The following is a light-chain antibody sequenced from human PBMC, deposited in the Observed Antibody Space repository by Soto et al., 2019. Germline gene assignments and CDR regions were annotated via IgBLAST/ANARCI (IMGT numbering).Light chain of an antibody. J-gene: IGLJ2*01. CDR3: CSYAGSSNVV. V-gene: IGLV2-23*01. CDR1: SSDVGSYNL. CDR2: EGS. Sequence: QSALTQPASVSGSPGQSITISCTGTSSDVGSYNLVSWYQQHPGKAPKLMIYEGSKRPSGVSNRFSGSKSGNTASLTISGRQAEDEADYYCCSYAGSSNVVFGGGTQLTVL.